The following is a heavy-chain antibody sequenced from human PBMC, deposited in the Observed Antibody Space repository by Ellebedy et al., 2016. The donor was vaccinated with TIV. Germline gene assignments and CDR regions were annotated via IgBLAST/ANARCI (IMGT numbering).Heavy chain of an antibody. D-gene: IGHD2-2*01. Sequence: ASVKVSCKASGYTFTGYYMHWVRQAPGQGLEWMGWINPNSGGTNYAQKFQGRVTMTRDTSISTAYMELSRLRSDDTAVYYCARYCSSTSCYGPSGGYYGMDAWGQGTTVTVSS. CDR2: INPNSGGT. V-gene: IGHV1-2*02. CDR1: GYTFTGYY. J-gene: IGHJ6*02. CDR3: ARYCSSTSCYGPSGGYYGMDA.